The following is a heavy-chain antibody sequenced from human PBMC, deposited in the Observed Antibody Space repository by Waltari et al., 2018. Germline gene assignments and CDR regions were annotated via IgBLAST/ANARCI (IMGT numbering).Heavy chain of an antibody. Sequence: EVXVAXFGGGLVKPGESXRLSCEASGFTFNPYAMNWVRQAPGKGXEGVAXISSSXYYTEXTGSVKGRFSXSRDNAKNSLSLQMNSLXDEDTAVYXCVRDXNDYHDPSGTPXWGQGTPVTVSS. CDR2: ISSSXYYT. J-gene: IGHJ5*02. D-gene: IGHD1-1*01. CDR1: GFTFNPYA. CDR3: VRDXNDYHDPSGTPX. V-gene: IGHV3-21*01.